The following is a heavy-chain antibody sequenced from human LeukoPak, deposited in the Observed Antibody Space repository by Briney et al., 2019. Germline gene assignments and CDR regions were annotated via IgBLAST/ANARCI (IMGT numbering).Heavy chain of an antibody. CDR3: ARAPTVVTPFDY. J-gene: IGHJ4*02. CDR1: GFTFSTYT. D-gene: IGHD4-23*01. CDR2: ISSSSSYI. V-gene: IGHV3-21*01. Sequence: GGSLRLSCVVSGFTFSTYTMNWVRQAPGKGLEWVSSISSSSSYIYYADSVKGRFTISRDNAKNSLYLQMNSLRAEDTAVYYCARAPTVVTPFDYWGQGTLVTVSS.